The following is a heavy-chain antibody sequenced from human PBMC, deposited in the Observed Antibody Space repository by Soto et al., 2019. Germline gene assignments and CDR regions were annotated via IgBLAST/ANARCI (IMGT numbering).Heavy chain of an antibody. CDR2: INPNSGGT. CDR3: ARGHSGETHRYYYYYMDV. V-gene: IGHV1-2*04. D-gene: IGHD3-10*01. Sequence: EASVKVSCKASGYTFTGYYMHWVRQAPGQGLEWMGWINPNSGGTNYAQKFQGWVTMTRDTSISTAYMELSRLRSDDTAVYYCARGHSGETHRYYYYYMDVWGKGTTVTVSS. CDR1: GYTFTGYY. J-gene: IGHJ6*03.